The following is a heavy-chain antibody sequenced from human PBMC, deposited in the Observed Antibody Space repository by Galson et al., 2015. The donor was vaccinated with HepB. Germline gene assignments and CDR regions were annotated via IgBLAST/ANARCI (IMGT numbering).Heavy chain of an antibody. CDR2: ISYDGSNK. V-gene: IGHV3-30*04. J-gene: IGHJ3*02. CDR3: ARDQPYYYDSSGYYPHGAFDI. D-gene: IGHD3-22*01. Sequence: SLRLSCAASGFTFSSYAMHWVRQAPGKGLEWVAVISYDGSNKYYADSVKGRFTISRDNSKNTLYLQMNSLRAEDTAVYYCARDQPYYYDSSGYYPHGAFDIWGQGTMVTVSS. CDR1: GFTFSSYA.